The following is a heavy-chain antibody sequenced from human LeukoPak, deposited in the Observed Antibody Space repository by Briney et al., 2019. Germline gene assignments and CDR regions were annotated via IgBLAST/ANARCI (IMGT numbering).Heavy chain of an antibody. V-gene: IGHV4-59*01. D-gene: IGHD4-17*01. CDR2: IYYSGRT. J-gene: IGHJ4*02. CDR1: GGSISTYY. CDR3: ARSDLYGDYPPGNY. Sequence: PSETLSLTCTVSGGSISTYYWNWIRQPPGKGLEWIGYIYYSGRTNYNPSLKSRVSISIDTSKNQFSLKLSPVTAADTAFYYCARSDLYGDYPPGNYWGQGTLVAVSS.